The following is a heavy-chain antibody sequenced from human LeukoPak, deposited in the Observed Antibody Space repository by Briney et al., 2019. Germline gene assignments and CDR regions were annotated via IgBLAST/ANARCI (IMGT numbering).Heavy chain of an antibody. Sequence: SETLSLTCTVSGGSISSSSYYWGWIRQPPGKGLEWIGSIYYSGSTYYNPSLKSRVTISVDTSKNQFSLKLSSVTAADTAVYYCARGPSSIAARRRTKFFDYWGQGTLVTVSS. J-gene: IGHJ4*02. D-gene: IGHD6-6*01. V-gene: IGHV4-39*07. CDR3: ARGPSSIAARRRTKFFDY. CDR2: IYYSGST. CDR1: GGSISSSSYY.